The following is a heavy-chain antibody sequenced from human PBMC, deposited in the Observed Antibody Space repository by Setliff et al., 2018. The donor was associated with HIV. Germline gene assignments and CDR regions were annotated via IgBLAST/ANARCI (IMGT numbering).Heavy chain of an antibody. D-gene: IGHD2-8*01. CDR1: GYTFTSYA. J-gene: IGHJ4*02. CDR3: ARGRNPAGMVL. CDR2: INAGNGNT. V-gene: IGHV1-3*01. Sequence: ASVKVSCKASGYTFTSYAMHWVRQAPGQRLEWMGWINAGNGNTKYSQKFQGRVTITRDTSASTAYMELSSLRSEDTAVYYSARGRNPAGMVLWGQGTLVTVSS.